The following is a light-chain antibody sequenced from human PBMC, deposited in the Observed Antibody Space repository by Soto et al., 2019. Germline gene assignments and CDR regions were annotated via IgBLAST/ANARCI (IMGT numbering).Light chain of an antibody. J-gene: IGKJ2*01. CDR1: QSLVYSDGNTY. CDR2: KVS. V-gene: IGKV2-30*01. Sequence: DVVMTQSPLSLPVTLGQPASISCRSSQSLVYSDGNTYLNWFQQRPGQSPRRLTYKVSNRDSGVPDRFSGSGSGTDFTLKISRVEAEDVGLYYCMQGTYWPYTFDQGTKLEIK. CDR3: MQGTYWPYT.